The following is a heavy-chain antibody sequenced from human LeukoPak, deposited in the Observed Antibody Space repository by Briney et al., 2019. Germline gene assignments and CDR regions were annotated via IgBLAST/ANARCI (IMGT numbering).Heavy chain of an antibody. CDR3: AKEHMAAAVYYFDY. D-gene: IGHD2-15*01. J-gene: IGHJ4*02. CDR1: GFTFSSYW. Sequence: GGSLRLSCAASGFTFSSYWMHWVRQAPGKGLVWVSRINSDGSSTSYADSVKGRFTISGDNSKNTLYLQMNSLRAEDTAVYYCAKEHMAAAVYYFDYWGQGTLVTVSS. CDR2: INSDGSST. V-gene: IGHV3-74*01.